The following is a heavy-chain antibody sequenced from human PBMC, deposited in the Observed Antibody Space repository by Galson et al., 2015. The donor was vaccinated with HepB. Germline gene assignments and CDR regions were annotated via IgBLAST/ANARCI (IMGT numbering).Heavy chain of an antibody. CDR1: GFTFRSYW. CDR3: ARELFTVTTYFDY. J-gene: IGHJ4*02. D-gene: IGHD4-17*01. CDR2: IKSDGSIT. Sequence: SLRLSCAASGFTFRSYWMHWVRQAPGKGLVWVSRIKSDGSITNYADSVKGRFTISRDNAKNTLYLQMNSLRAEDTAVYYCARELFTVTTYFDYWGQGTLVTVSS. V-gene: IGHV3-74*01.